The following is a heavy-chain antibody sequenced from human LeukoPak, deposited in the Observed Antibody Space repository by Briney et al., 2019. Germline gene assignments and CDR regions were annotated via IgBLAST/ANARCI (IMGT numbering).Heavy chain of an antibody. CDR2: INPSGGST. Sequence: ASVKVSFKSSGYTFTSYYMHWVRQAPGQGLEWMGIINPSGGSTSYAQKFQGRVTMTRDTSTSTVYMELSSLRSEDTAVYYCARGGDCSGGSCRGGFDYWGQGTLVTVSS. CDR3: ARGGDCSGGSCRGGFDY. V-gene: IGHV1-46*03. J-gene: IGHJ4*02. CDR1: GYTFTSYY. D-gene: IGHD2-15*01.